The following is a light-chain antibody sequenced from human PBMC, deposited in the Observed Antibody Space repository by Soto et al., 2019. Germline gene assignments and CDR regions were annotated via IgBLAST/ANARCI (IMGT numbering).Light chain of an antibody. V-gene: IGKV2-28*01. J-gene: IGKJ4*01. Sequence: EIVLTQSPLSLPVTPGEPASISCRSSRNLLHSNGYYYLDWYLQKPGQSPQLRIYLGSNWASGVPERFSGSGSGTDFMLKTSRVQASEVVVYFCDQCLETPLTFGGGTKGEIK. CDR2: LGS. CDR3: DQCLETPLT. CDR1: RNLLHSNGYYY.